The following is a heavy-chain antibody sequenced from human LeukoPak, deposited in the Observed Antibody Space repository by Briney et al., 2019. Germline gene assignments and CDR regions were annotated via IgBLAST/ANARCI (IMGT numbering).Heavy chain of an antibody. CDR1: GGSISNSY. CDR3: ARGRDGYLYYFDY. Sequence: SETLSLTCTVSGGSISNSYRSWIRQPPGKGLEWIGYIYHTGSTNYSPSLKNRVTISVDTSKNQFSLKLTSVTAADTAMYYCARGRDGYLYYFDYWGQGILVTVSS. V-gene: IGHV4-59*01. J-gene: IGHJ4*02. CDR2: IYHTGST. D-gene: IGHD5-24*01.